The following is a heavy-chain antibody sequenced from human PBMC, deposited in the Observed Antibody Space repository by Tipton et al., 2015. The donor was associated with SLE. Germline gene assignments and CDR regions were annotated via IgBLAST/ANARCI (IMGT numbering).Heavy chain of an antibody. CDR2: VYYTGTA. Sequence: LRLSCTVSGGSIRGSSFYWGWMRQSPGKGLEWIGSVYYTGTAYYNPSLKSRPSLSVDTSKNDFSLKLTSVTALDTAVYYCARHSGHCLAGSCSFNWFDPWGPGILVTVSS. CDR1: GGSIRGSSFY. J-gene: IGHJ5*02. CDR3: ARHSGHCLAGSCSFNWFDP. V-gene: IGHV4-39*01. D-gene: IGHD2-15*01.